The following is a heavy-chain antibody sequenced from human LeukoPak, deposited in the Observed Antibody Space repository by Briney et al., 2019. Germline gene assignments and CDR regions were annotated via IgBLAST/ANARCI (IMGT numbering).Heavy chain of an antibody. CDR3: VRDAYRFGGSYLDLDY. J-gene: IGHJ4*02. CDR2: ISGTGANT. V-gene: IGHV3-23*01. Sequence: GGSLRLSCAASGFTFVSYAMSWVRQAPGKGLEWVSGISGTGANTYYAEFLKGRFSISRDNSRNTLYLQVNTLRAEDTAVYYCVRDAYRFGGSYLDLDYWGQGTLVTVSS. CDR1: GFTFVSYA. D-gene: IGHD3-10*01.